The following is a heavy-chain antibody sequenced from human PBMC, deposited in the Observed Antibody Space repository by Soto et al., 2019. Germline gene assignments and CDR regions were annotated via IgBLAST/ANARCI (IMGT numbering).Heavy chain of an antibody. D-gene: IGHD7-27*01. J-gene: IGHJ4*02. CDR2: IDTSASDT. V-gene: IGHV3-23*05. CDR1: GFTFSNYA. Sequence: EVEILESGGGLVQPGGSLRLSCTVSGFTFSNYAFTWARQAPGKGLEWVSTIDTSASDTNYADSVKGRFTTFRDNFKNTLFLQMNSLRAEDTAVYYCTKRGANWGPLEDWGQGTLVTVSS. CDR3: TKRGANWGPLED.